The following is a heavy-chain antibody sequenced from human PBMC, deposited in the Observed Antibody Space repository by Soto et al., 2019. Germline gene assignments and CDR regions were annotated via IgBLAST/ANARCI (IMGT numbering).Heavy chain of an antibody. Sequence: GVSLRLGDGASWFSCGGYARHWVRQAPGTWLKCVAVISYDGSNKYYADYVKGRFTISRDNSKNTLYLQMNSLRAEDTAVYYCARDLEYCSSTSGPPDYYYAMDVWGQGTTLTVSS. J-gene: IGHJ6*02. CDR3: ARDLEYCSSTSGPPDYYYAMDV. CDR1: WFSCGGYA. CDR2: ISYDGSNK. D-gene: IGHD2-2*01. V-gene: IGHV3-30-3*01.